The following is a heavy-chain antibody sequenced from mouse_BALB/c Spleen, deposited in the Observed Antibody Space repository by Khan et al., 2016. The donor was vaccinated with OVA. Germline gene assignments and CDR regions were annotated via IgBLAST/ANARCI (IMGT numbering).Heavy chain of an antibody. Sequence: EVQLQQSGPELVKPGASVKISCKASGYSFTGYFMNWVMQSHGKSLEWIGRINPHIGETFYNQKFKEKATLTVDESSSTAHMELRSLASEDSAVYYFAIIYRSDFDYWGQGTTLTVSS. CDR1: GYSFTGYF. CDR2: INPHIGET. J-gene: IGHJ2*01. V-gene: IGHV1-20*02. D-gene: IGHD1-1*01. CDR3: AIIYRSDFDY.